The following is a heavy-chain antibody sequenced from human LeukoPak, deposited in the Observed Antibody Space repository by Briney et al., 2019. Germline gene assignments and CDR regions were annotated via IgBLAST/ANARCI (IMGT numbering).Heavy chain of an antibody. CDR1: GYTFTDYY. CDR2: INANSGGT. D-gene: IGHD1-1*01. J-gene: IGHJ5*02. Sequence: SVNVSCKASGYTFTDYYIHWVGQAAGPGLEGMGWINANSGGTNHAQNFQGRVTMTRDKSLNTAYMELSRLTSNDTAVYSCAREGLGENWNDVENWFDPWGQGTLVTVSS. V-gene: IGHV1-2*02. CDR3: AREGLGENWNDVENWFDP.